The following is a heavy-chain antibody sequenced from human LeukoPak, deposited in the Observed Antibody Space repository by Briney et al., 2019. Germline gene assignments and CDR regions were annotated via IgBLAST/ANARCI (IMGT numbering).Heavy chain of an antibody. V-gene: IGHV1-18*01. Sequence: ASVKVSCKASGYTFTSYGISWVRQAPGQGLEWMGWISAYNGNTNYAQKLQGRVTMTTDTSTSTAYMELRSLRSDDTAVYYCARDPKYYDSSGYYCDYWGQGTLVTVSS. J-gene: IGHJ4*02. CDR3: ARDPKYYDSSGYYCDY. CDR2: ISAYNGNT. D-gene: IGHD3-22*01. CDR1: GYTFTSYG.